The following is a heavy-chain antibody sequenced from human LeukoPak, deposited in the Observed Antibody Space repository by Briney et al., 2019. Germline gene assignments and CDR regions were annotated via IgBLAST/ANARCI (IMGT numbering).Heavy chain of an antibody. CDR3: ARANFLYCSSTSCLFDY. CDR1: GYTFTDY. V-gene: IGHV1-2*04. CDR2: INPNSGGT. J-gene: IGHJ4*02. Sequence: ASVKVSCKASGYTFTDYMDWVRLAPGQGLEWMGWINPNSGGTNYVQKFQGWVTMTRDTSINTAYMELSRLTSDDTAVYYCARANFLYCSSTSCLFDYWGQGTLVTVSS. D-gene: IGHD2-2*01.